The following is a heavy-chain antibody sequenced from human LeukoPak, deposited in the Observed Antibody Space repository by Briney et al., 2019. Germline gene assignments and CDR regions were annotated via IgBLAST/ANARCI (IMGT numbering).Heavy chain of an antibody. Sequence: ASVKVSCMASGYTFTGYYMHWVRQAPGQGLEWMGWINPNSGGTNYAQKFQGRVTMTRDTSISTAYMELSRLRSDDTAVYYCARVFSYGDYGMGGYYFDYWGQGTLVTVSS. J-gene: IGHJ4*02. CDR1: GYTFTGYY. V-gene: IGHV1-2*02. D-gene: IGHD4-17*01. CDR3: ARVFSYGDYGMGGYYFDY. CDR2: INPNSGGT.